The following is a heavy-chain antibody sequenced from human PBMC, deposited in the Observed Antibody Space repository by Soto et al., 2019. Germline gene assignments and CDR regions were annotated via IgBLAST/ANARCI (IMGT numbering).Heavy chain of an antibody. Sequence: QVQLVESGGGVVQPGRSLRLSCAASGFTFSSYGMHWVRQAPGKGLERVAAIWYDGSNKYYADSVKGRFTISRDNSKNALYLQMNSLRAEDTAVYYCARDRNDFWGGYYQALDYWGQGPLVTVSS. CDR3: ARDRNDFWGGYYQALDY. V-gene: IGHV3-33*01. CDR1: GFTFSSYG. J-gene: IGHJ4*02. D-gene: IGHD3-3*01. CDR2: IWYDGSNK.